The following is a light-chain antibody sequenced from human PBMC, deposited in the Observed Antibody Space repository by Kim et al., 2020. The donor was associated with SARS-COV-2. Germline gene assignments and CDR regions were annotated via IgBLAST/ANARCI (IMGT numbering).Light chain of an antibody. CDR3: QQCQGAPWT. J-gene: IGKJ1*01. CDR1: QGISNY. Sequence: ASVGDRVTITCRASQGISNYLAWYQQKPGKVPKLLIYAASALQSGVPSRFSGSGSGTDFTLTITSLQPDDFAVYYCQQCQGAPWTFGRGTKVDIK. V-gene: IGKV1-27*01. CDR2: AAS.